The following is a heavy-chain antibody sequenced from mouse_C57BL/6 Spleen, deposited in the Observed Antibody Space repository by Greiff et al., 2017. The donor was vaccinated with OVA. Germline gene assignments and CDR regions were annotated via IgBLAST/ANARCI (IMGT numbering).Heavy chain of an antibody. CDR3: ARDEAQATWFAY. CDR1: GYSITSGYY. Sequence: EVQRVESGPGLVKPSQSLSLTCSVTGYSITSGYYWNWIRQFPGNKLEWMGYISYDGSNNYNPSLKNRISITRDTSKNQFFLKLNSVTTEDTATYYCARDEAQATWFAYWGQGTLVTVSA. J-gene: IGHJ3*01. CDR2: ISYDGSN. D-gene: IGHD3-2*02. V-gene: IGHV3-6*01.